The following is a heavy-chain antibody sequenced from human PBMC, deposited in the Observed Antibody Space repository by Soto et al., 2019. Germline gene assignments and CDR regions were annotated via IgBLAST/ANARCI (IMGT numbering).Heavy chain of an antibody. CDR3: AKDGSARYCSGGSCYSWIDY. J-gene: IGHJ4*02. V-gene: IGHV3-30*18. Sequence: QVQLVESGGGVVQPGRSLRLSCAASGFTFSSYGMHWVRQAPGKGLEWVAVISYDGSNKYYADSVKGRFTISRDNSKNTLYLQMNSLRAEDTAVYYCAKDGSARYCSGGSCYSWIDYWGQGTLVTVSS. CDR2: ISYDGSNK. D-gene: IGHD2-15*01. CDR1: GFTFSSYG.